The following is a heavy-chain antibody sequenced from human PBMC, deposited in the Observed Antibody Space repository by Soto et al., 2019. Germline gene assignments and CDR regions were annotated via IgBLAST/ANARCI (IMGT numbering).Heavy chain of an antibody. D-gene: IGHD6-19*01. V-gene: IGHV2-26*01. J-gene: IGHJ5*02. CDR2: IDSSGEK. CDR3: ARRALAVAGSPWFDA. Sequence: QVTLKESGPVLVNPTETLTLRCTVSGLSITDSEMGVSWIRQPPGQPLEWLAHIDSSGEKSYRTFLKSRLAISKDTSKSPIVHTTTTMDPADTATYYCARRALAVAGSPWFDAWGQGIPVTVSS. CDR1: GLSITDSEMG.